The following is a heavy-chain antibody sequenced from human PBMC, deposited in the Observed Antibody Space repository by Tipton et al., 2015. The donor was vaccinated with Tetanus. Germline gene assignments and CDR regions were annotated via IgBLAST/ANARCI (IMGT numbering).Heavy chain of an antibody. Sequence: SLRLSCAASKFSFSRHSMNWVRQAPGKGLEWVSGITGGNTYYADSVKGRFTISRDNSKNTLSLQMNSLRGEDTAVYYCAKALGSSAWYGTWGQGPLVTVSS. J-gene: IGHJ5*02. D-gene: IGHD6-13*01. V-gene: IGHV3-23*01. CDR2: ITGGNT. CDR3: AKALGSSAWYGT. CDR1: KFSFSRHS.